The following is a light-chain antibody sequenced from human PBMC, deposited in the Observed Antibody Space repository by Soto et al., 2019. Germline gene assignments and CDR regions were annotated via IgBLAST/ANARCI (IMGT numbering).Light chain of an antibody. CDR1: QSVSSY. CDR2: DAS. J-gene: IGKJ1*01. V-gene: IGKV3-11*01. CDR3: QQRSNWPRT. Sequence: EIVLTQSQATLSLSPCERATLSSRASQSVSSYLAWYQQKPGQAPRLLIYDASNRATGIPARFSGSGSGTDFTLTISSLEPEDFAVYYCQQRSNWPRTFGQGTKVDIK.